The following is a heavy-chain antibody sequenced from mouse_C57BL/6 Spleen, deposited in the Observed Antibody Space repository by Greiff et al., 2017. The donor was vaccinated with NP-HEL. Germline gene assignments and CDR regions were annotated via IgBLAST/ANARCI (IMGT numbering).Heavy chain of an antibody. CDR3: ARLTGTVRYFEV. CDR1: GFTFSSYG. J-gene: IGHJ1*03. V-gene: IGHV5-6*01. D-gene: IGHD4-1*01. Sequence: EVKLVESGGDLVKPGGSLKLSCAASGFTFSSYGMSWVRQTPDKRLEWVATISSGGSYTYYPDSVKGRFTISRDNAKNNLYLQMSSLRSEDTAMYYCARLTGTVRYFEVWGTGTTVTVSS. CDR2: ISSGGSYT.